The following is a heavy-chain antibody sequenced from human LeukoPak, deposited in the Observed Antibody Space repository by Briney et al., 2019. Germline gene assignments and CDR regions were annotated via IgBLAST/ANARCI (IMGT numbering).Heavy chain of an antibody. Sequence: GGSLRLSCAASGFTFSNAWMSWVRQAPGKGLEWVGRIKSKTDGGTTDYAAPVKGRLTISRDDSKNTLYLQMNSLKPEDTAVYYCTTYDFWSVSYAFDIWGQGTMVTVSS. CDR1: GFTFSNAW. D-gene: IGHD3-3*01. CDR2: IKSKTDGGTT. J-gene: IGHJ3*02. CDR3: TTYDFWSVSYAFDI. V-gene: IGHV3-15*01.